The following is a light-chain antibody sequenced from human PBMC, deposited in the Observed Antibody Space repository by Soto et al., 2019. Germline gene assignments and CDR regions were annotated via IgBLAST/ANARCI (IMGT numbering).Light chain of an antibody. CDR3: QQYKTYPPT. Sequence: DIQMTQPPSSLSASVGDRVTITCRASQGIRTDLGWFQQKPGKAPKRLMYAASSLQSGVPSRFCSSGSGTEFTHTISSLQPEDFATYYCQQYKTYPPTFGQGTKLEIK. CDR2: AAS. CDR1: QGIRTD. V-gene: IGKV1-17*01. J-gene: IGKJ2*01.